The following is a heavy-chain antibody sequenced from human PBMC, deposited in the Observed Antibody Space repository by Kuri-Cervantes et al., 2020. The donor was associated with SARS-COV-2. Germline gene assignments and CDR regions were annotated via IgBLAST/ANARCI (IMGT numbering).Heavy chain of an antibody. V-gene: IGHV4-39*01. D-gene: IGHD6-13*01. CDR2: IYYSGST. CDR3: ARRNSPYSSSSYYFDY. CDR1: GGSISSGDYY. Sequence: SETLSLTCTVSGGSISSGDYYWSWIRQPPGKGLEWIGSIYYSGSTYYNPSLKSRVTISVDTSKNQFSLKLSSVTAADTAVYYCARRNSPYSSSSYYFDYWGQGTLVTVSS. J-gene: IGHJ4*02.